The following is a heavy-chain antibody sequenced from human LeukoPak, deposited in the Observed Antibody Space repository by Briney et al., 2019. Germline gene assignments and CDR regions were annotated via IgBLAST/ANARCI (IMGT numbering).Heavy chain of an antibody. D-gene: IGHD3-22*01. CDR1: GFTFSSHS. V-gene: IGHV3-15*01. J-gene: IGHJ4*02. CDR3: TTFFTRVVVITTGEDY. CDR2: IKSKTDGGTT. Sequence: PGGSLRLSCAAPGFTFSSHSMNWVRQAPGKGLEWVGRIKSKTDGGTTDYAAPVKGRFTISRDDSKNTLYLQMNSLKTEDTAVYYCTTFFTRVVVITTGEDYWGQGTLVTVSS.